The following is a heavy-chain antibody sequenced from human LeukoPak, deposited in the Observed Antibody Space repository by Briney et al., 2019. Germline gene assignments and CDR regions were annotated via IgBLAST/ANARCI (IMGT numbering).Heavy chain of an antibody. CDR2: INPNSGGT. D-gene: IGHD2-2*01. CDR3: AREEIVVPAASGDY. J-gene: IGHJ4*02. CDR1: GYTFTGYY. V-gene: IGHV1-2*02. Sequence: ASVKVSRKASGYTFTGYYMHWVRQAPGQGLEWMGWINPNSGGTNYAQKFQGRVTMTRDTSISTAYMELSRLRSDDTAVYYCAREEIVVPAASGDYWGQGTLVTVSS.